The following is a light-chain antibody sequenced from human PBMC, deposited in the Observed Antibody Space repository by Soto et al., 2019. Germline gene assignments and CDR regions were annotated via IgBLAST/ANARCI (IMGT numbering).Light chain of an antibody. CDR3: QQLNSYRLT. J-gene: IGKJ4*01. Sequence: DIRMTQSPSSLSASVGDRVTITCLASQGISSYLGWYHQKPGKAPNLLIYKASTLKSGVPSRFSGSGSGTDFSLSINSLQPEDFATYYCQQLNSYRLTFGGGTKVDIK. CDR1: QGISSY. CDR2: KAS. V-gene: IGKV1-9*01.